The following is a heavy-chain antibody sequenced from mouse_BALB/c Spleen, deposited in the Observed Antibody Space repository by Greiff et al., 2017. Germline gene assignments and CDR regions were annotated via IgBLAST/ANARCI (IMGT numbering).Heavy chain of an antibody. Sequence: EVMLVESGGGLVKPGGSLKLSCAASGFTFSDYYMYWVRQTPEKRLEWVATISDGGSYTYYPDSVKGRFTISRDNAKNNLYLQMSSLKSEDTAMYYCARGDGYHAMDYWGQGTSVTVSS. CDR2: ISDGGSYT. CDR3: ARGDGYHAMDY. D-gene: IGHD2-3*01. J-gene: IGHJ4*01. V-gene: IGHV5-4*02. CDR1: GFTFSDYY.